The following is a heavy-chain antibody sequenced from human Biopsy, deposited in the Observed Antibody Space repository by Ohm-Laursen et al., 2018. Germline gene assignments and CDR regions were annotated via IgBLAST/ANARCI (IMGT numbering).Heavy chain of an antibody. CDR2: INPTGGTT. Sequence: ASVKASCQASGDSFTKYYINWVRQAPGQGLEWMGIINPTGGTTSYAEKFQGRVTLTRDTSTGTVYLELNSLIYEDTALYYCARDETGSSVFGPYYYGMDVWGQGTTVTVSS. J-gene: IGHJ6*02. D-gene: IGHD3-9*01. CDR3: ARDETGSSVFGPYYYGMDV. V-gene: IGHV1-46*01. CDR1: GDSFTKYY.